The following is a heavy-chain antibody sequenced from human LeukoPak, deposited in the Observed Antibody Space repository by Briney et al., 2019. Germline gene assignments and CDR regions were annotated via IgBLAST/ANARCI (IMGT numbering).Heavy chain of an antibody. Sequence: PSETLSLTCTVSGGSISSYYWGWIRQPPGKGLEWIGYMYYSGSTNYNPSLKSRVTISVDTSKNQFSLKLSSVTAADTAVYYCARLRRAGWLEYYFDYWGQGTLVTVSS. CDR1: GGSISSYY. CDR3: ARLRRAGWLEYYFDY. D-gene: IGHD6-19*01. V-gene: IGHV4-59*01. J-gene: IGHJ4*02. CDR2: MYYSGST.